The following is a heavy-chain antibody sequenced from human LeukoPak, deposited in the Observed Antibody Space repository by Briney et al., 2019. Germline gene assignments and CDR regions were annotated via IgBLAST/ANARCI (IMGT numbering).Heavy chain of an antibody. CDR2: ISSSGGNT. CDR3: ARSRSGNYFDY. D-gene: IGHD1-26*01. V-gene: IGHV3-48*02. J-gene: IGHJ4*02. CDR1: GFAFSGYS. Sequence: PGGSLRLSCAGTGFAFSGYSMNWVRQAPGKGLEWVSYISSSGGNTYYADSVKGRFTISRDNAQNSLYLQMNSLRDEDTAVYHCARSRSGNYFDYWGQGTLVSVSS.